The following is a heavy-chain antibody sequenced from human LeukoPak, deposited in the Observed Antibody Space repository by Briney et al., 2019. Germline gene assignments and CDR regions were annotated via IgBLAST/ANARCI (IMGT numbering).Heavy chain of an antibody. CDR1: GFTFGSFG. CDR3: ARYGGVVPGSKMDV. D-gene: IGHD3-16*01. J-gene: IGHJ6*02. V-gene: IGHV3-33*01. CDR2: IWYDGSKT. Sequence: PGGSLRLSCAASGFTFGSFGMHWVRQAPGKGLEWVGLIWYDGSKTYYADSVKGRFTISRDNSKNTLYLEMNSLRAEDTAVYYCARYGGVVPGSKMDVWGQGTTVTVSS.